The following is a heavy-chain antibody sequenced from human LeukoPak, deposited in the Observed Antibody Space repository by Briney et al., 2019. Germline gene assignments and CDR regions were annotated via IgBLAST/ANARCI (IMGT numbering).Heavy chain of an antibody. D-gene: IGHD5-12*01. J-gene: IGHJ5*02. V-gene: IGHV4-39*07. CDR1: GGSISSSTYY. CDR3: ARDLGYSGYDLYWFDP. CDR2: IYYSGST. Sequence: SETLSLTCTVSGGSISSSTYYWGWIRQPPGKGLEWIGNIYYSGSTYYNPSLKSRVTISVDTSKNQFSLKLSSVTAADTAVYYCARDLGYSGYDLYWFDPWGQGTLVTVSS.